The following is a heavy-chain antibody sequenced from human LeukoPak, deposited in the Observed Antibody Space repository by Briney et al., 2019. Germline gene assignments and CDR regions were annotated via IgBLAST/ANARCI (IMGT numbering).Heavy chain of an antibody. CDR2: INPDSGGT. CDR3: ARHTSTYLDQ. CDR1: GYTFTGPH. Sequence: GASVKISCKASGYTFTGPHLHWVRQAPGQGLEWMGWINPDSGGTRYAQKFQGRVTMTRDTSTSIAYMELSRLGSDDTAVYFCARHTSTYLDQWGQGALVTVSS. D-gene: IGHD2-2*01. V-gene: IGHV1-2*02. J-gene: IGHJ4*02.